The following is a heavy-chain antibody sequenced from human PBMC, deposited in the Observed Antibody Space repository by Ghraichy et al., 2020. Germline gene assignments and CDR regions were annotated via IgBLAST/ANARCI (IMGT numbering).Heavy chain of an antibody. D-gene: IGHD1-26*01. Sequence: GGSLRLSCAASGFTFDDYAMHWVRQAPGKGLEWVSGISWNSGSIGYVDSVKGRFTISRDNAKNSLYLQMNSLRAEDTALYYCAKDIVGATTAFDYWGQGTLVTVSS. J-gene: IGHJ4*02. CDR2: ISWNSGSI. CDR3: AKDIVGATTAFDY. V-gene: IGHV3-9*01. CDR1: GFTFDDYA.